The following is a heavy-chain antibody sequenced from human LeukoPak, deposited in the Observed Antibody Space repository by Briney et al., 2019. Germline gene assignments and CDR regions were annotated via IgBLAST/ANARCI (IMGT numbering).Heavy chain of an antibody. V-gene: IGHV3-7*01. D-gene: IGHD1-1*01. CDR1: GFTFSSYS. Sequence: GGSLRLSCAASGFTFSSYSMNWVRQAPGKGLEWVANIKQDGSAKYYVDSVKGRFTISRDNSKNTLYLQMNSLRAEDTAVYYCARAPGYGAAYYFDYWGQGTLVTASS. CDR2: IKQDGSAK. J-gene: IGHJ4*02. CDR3: ARAPGYGAAYYFDY.